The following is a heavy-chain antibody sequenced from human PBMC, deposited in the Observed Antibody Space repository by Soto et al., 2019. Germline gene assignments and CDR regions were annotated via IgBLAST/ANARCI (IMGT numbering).Heavy chain of an antibody. D-gene: IGHD6-13*01. CDR2: ISYDGSSR. J-gene: IGHJ4*02. CDR3: ARDGRARRQQLVGHFDS. Sequence: QEQLVESGGGVVQPGRSLRLSCGGSGFSFSAYAMHWVRQAPGKGLEWVAVISYDGSSRYYADSVQGRFTVSSDNSKNKLYLQMNSLRAEDTAVYYCARDGRARRQQLVGHFDSWGQGTLVTVSS. V-gene: IGHV3-30-3*01. CDR1: GFSFSAYA.